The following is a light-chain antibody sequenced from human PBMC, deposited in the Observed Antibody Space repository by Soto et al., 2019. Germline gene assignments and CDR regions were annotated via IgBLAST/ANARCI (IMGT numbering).Light chain of an antibody. CDR3: QQYKTYPYT. Sequence: DIQMTQFPSSLSVSVGDRVTITCRASQGITNYLAWFQQQPGKAPKSLIYAASNLQSGVPSKFRGSGSGTDFTLTIFSLQPGDSATYYCQQYKTYPYTFGQGTKLEIK. CDR1: QGITNY. J-gene: IGKJ2*01. CDR2: AAS. V-gene: IGKV1-16*02.